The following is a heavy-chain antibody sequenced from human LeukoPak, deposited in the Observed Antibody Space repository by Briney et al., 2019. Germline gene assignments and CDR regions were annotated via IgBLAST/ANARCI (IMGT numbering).Heavy chain of an antibody. D-gene: IGHD2-2*01. J-gene: IGHJ4*02. V-gene: IGHV3-23*01. Sequence: GGSLRLSCAASGFTFSSYAMSWVRQAPGKGLEWVSGVSGGGGSTYYADSVKGRFTISRDKSKNTLFLQMNSLRVDDTAVYYCARWRCSSTSCFFDYWGQGTLVTVSS. CDR2: VSGGGGST. CDR3: ARWRCSSTSCFFDY. CDR1: GFTFSSYA.